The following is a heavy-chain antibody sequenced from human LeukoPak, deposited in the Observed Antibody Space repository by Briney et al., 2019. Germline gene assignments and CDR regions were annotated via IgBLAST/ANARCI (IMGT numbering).Heavy chain of an antibody. CDR1: GYTFTGYY. Sequence: ASVKVSCKASGYTFTGYYMHWVQQAPGQGLDWMEWINLNSGGTNYTQRFKVWVTMTWDTSINTAYMEMSRLRSDDTAVYYSAIIVGANNWFDPWGQGALVTVSS. CDR2: INLNSGGT. V-gene: IGHV1-2*04. J-gene: IGHJ5*02. CDR3: AIIVGANNWFDP. D-gene: IGHD1-26*01.